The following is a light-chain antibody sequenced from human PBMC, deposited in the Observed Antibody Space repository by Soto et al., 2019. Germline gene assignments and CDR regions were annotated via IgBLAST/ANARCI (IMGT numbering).Light chain of an antibody. J-gene: IGKJ2*01. Sequence: EIVLTQSPGTLSLSPGERATLSCRASQSVSSSYLAWYQQKPGQAPRLLIYGASSRATGISDRFSGSGSGTDFTLTISRLEPEDFAVYYCQHYGSSPMYTFCQGTKLEIK. CDR1: QSVSSSY. CDR2: GAS. CDR3: QHYGSSPMYT. V-gene: IGKV3-20*01.